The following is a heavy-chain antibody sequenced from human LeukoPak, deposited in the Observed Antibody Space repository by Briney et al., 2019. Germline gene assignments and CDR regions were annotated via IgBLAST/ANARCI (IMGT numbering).Heavy chain of an antibody. J-gene: IGHJ3*02. CDR3: AGHASGSYLGALDI. CDR2: IYYSGST. Sequence: SETLSLTCTVSGGSISSYYWSWIRQPPGKGLEWIGYIYYSGSTNYNPSLKSRVTISVDTSKNQFSLKLYSVTAADTAVYYCAGHASGSYLGALDIWGQGTMVPVSS. V-gene: IGHV4-59*01. D-gene: IGHD3-10*01. CDR1: GGSISSYY.